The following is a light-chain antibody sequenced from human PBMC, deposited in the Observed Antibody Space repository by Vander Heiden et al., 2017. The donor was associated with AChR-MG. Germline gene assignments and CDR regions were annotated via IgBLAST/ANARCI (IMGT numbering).Light chain of an antibody. V-gene: IGKV2-28*01. J-gene: IGKJ4*01. CDR1: QSLLHSNGYNY. Sequence: DLVMTQSPLSLPVTPGEPASISCRSSQSLLHSNGYNYLDWYLQKPGQSPQLLSDLGSNRASGVPDRCSGSGSGTDFTLKISRVEAEDVGVYYCMQALQTPLTFGGGTKVEIK. CDR2: LGS. CDR3: MQALQTPLT.